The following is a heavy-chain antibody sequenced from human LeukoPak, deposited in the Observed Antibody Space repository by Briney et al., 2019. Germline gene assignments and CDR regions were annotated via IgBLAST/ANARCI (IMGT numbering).Heavy chain of an antibody. J-gene: IGHJ2*01. CDR3: ARDRIGGSSGWYGPRTYWYFDL. CDR1: GGSISGSSYY. CDR2: IYYSGST. V-gene: IGHV4-31*03. Sequence: PSETLSLTCTVSGGSISGSSYYWSWIRQHPGKGLEWIGYIYYSGSTYYNPSLKSRVTISVDTSKNQFSLKLSSVTAADTAVYYCARDRIGGSSGWYGPRTYWYFDLWGRGTLVTVSS. D-gene: IGHD6-19*01.